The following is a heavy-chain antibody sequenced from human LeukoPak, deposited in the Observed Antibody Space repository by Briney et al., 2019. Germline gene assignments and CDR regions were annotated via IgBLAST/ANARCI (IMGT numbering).Heavy chain of an antibody. J-gene: IGHJ5*02. D-gene: IGHD6-13*01. CDR1: GGSISSYY. CDR2: IYYSGST. V-gene: IGHV4-59*01. Sequence: SETLSLTCTVSGGSISSYYWGWIRQPPGKGLEWIGYIYYSGSTNYNPSLKSRVTISVDTSKNQFSLKLSSVTAADTAVYYCARGAIAAAGAYNWFDPWGQGTLVTVSS. CDR3: ARGAIAAAGAYNWFDP.